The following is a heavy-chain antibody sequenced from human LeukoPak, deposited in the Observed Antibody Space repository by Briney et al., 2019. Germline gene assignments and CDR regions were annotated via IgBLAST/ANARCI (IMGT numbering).Heavy chain of an antibody. V-gene: IGHV4-31*03. Sequence: PSETLSLTCTVSGGSISSGSYYWSWIRQHPGKGLEWIGYISYSGNTYYSPSLKSRATISADTTKNQFSLKLTSVTAADTAVYYCAREASGNFQHWGQGTLVTVSS. J-gene: IGHJ1*01. CDR2: ISYSGNT. CDR3: AREASGNFQH. D-gene: IGHD6-13*01. CDR1: GGSISSGSYY.